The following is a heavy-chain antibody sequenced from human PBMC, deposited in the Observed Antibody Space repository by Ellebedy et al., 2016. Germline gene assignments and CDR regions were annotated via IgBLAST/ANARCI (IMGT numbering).Heavy chain of an antibody. V-gene: IGHV4-30-2*01. CDR3: ARGSYGDYYFDY. CDR2: IYHSGST. J-gene: IGHJ4*02. D-gene: IGHD4-17*01. CDR1: GGSISSGGYS. Sequence: SETLSLTXAVSGGSISSGGYSWSWIRQPPGKGLEWIGYIYHSGSTYYNPSLKSRVTISVDRSKNQFSLKLSSVTAADTAVYYCARGSYGDYYFDYWGQGTLVTVSS.